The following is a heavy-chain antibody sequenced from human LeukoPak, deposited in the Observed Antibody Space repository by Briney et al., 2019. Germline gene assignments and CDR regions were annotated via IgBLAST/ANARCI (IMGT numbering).Heavy chain of an antibody. CDR2: SRNKASSYTT. CDR3: AVYGSEKYYYYYGMDV. D-gene: IGHD3-10*01. Sequence: GGSLRLSCAASGFKFSDHYIDWVRQAPGKGLEWVGRSRNKASSYTTEYAASVEGRFTISRDVSESSLYPQMNSLRTEDTAVYYCAVYGSEKYYYYYGMDVWGQGTTVTVSS. J-gene: IGHJ6*02. CDR1: GFKFSDHY. V-gene: IGHV3-72*01.